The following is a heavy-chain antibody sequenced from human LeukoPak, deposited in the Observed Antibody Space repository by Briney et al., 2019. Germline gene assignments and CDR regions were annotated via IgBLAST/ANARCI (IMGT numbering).Heavy chain of an antibody. Sequence: GESLKISCKGSGYSFSSYWIGWVRQMPGKGPEWMVIIYPGDSDVKYRPSFEGQVTISADKSNTTAYLQWSSLKASDTAVYYCARRSSSGGYYFDYWGQGTLVTVSS. D-gene: IGHD3-16*01. V-gene: IGHV5-51*01. J-gene: IGHJ4*02. CDR2: IYPGDSDV. CDR1: GYSFSSYW. CDR3: ARRSSSGGYYFDY.